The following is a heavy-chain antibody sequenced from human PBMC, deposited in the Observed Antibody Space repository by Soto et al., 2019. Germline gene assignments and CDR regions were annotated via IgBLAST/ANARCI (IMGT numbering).Heavy chain of an antibody. V-gene: IGHV3-23*01. CDR1: GFTFSSYA. CDR2: ISGSGGST. J-gene: IGHJ4*02. CDR3: AKWRRWLQSFDY. D-gene: IGHD5-12*01. Sequence: PGGSLRLSCAASGFTFSSYAMSWVRQAPGKGLEWVSAISGSGGSTYYADSVKGRFTISRDNSKNTLYLQMNSLRAEDTAIYYCAKWRRWLQSFDYWGQGTLVTVSS.